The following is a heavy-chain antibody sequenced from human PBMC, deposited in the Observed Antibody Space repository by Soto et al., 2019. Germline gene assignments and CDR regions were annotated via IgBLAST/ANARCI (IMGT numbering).Heavy chain of an antibody. D-gene: IGHD3-22*01. CDR1: GYTFTTYD. V-gene: IGHV1-8*02. CDR3: ARAPLGIIVAPDF. J-gene: IGHJ4*02. Sequence: ASVKVSCKASGYTFTTYDISWVRQAAGQGLEWMGWMNPENNQHVYTQRFQGRVTISTDTSITTTYMELSSLTSDDTAVYYCARAPLGIIVAPDFWGQGTLVTV. CDR2: MNPENNQH.